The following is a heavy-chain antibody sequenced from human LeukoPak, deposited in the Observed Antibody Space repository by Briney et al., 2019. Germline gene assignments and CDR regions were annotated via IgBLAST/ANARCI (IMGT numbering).Heavy chain of an antibody. Sequence: SETLSLTCAVSGGSISSSSYYWGWIRQPPEKGLEWIVSLYYTGNTYYNPSLKSRVTMSVDTSKNQFSLELNSVTAADTAVYYCARLVVAATDTYYYYYYYMDVWGKGTTVTISS. CDR3: ARLVVAATDTYYYYYYYMDV. V-gene: IGHV4-39*01. D-gene: IGHD2-15*01. CDR1: GGSISSSSYY. J-gene: IGHJ6*03. CDR2: LYYTGNT.